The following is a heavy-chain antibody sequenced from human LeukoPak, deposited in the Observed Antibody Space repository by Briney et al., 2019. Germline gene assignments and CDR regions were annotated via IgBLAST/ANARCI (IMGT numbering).Heavy chain of an antibody. CDR1: GGSISSYS. D-gene: IGHD2-15*01. CDR3: ARDGCGGSCFHYYYYYMDV. CDR2: IFASGST. V-gene: IGHV4-4*07. Sequence: SETLSLTCTVSGGSISSYSWSWIRQPAGKGLEWIGRIFASGSTKYNPSLKSRVTMSVETSKNQFSLKLSSVTAADTAVYYCARDGCGGSCFHYYYYYMDVWGKGTTVTISS. J-gene: IGHJ6*03.